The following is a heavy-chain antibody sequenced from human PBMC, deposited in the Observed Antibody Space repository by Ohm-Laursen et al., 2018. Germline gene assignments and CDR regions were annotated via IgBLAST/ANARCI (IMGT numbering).Heavy chain of an antibody. J-gene: IGHJ4*02. CDR3: VNLDCTGLNCHIH. V-gene: IGHV4-31*03. CDR2: LYSSGNT. CDR1: GGSIRSGAYY. Sequence: SQTLSLTCSVSGGSIRSGAYYWTWIRQHPGKGLEWIGYLYSSGNTYYSPSFQGRTAISVDTSKTQFSLKLDSVTAADTAVYYCVNLDCTGLNCHIHWGQGTLVTVSS. D-gene: IGHD2-8*02.